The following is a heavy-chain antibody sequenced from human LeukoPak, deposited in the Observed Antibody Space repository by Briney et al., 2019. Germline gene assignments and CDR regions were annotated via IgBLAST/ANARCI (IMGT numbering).Heavy chain of an antibody. CDR3: ARPSRSISTAGAFDI. V-gene: IGHV4-59*01. J-gene: IGHJ3*02. CDR2: IYYSGST. Sequence: SETLSLTCTVSGGSISSYYWSWVRQPPGKGLEWIGHIYYSGSTNYNPSLKSRVTISVGTSKNQFSLKLSSVTAADTAVYYCARPSRSISTAGAFDIWGQGTMVTVSS. D-gene: IGHD3-10*01. CDR1: GGSISSYY.